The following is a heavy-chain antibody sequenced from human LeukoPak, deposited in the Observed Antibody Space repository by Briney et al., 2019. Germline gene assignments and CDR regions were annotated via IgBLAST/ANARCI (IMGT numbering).Heavy chain of an antibody. J-gene: IGHJ3*02. CDR3: AKSRGSYYRDAFDI. CDR2: ISGSGGST. Sequence: GGSLRLSCAASGFTFSSYAMSWVRQAPGKGLEWVSAISGSGGSTYYAVSVKGRFSISRDNSKITLYLQMNSLRAEDTAVYYCAKSRGSYYRDAFDIWGQGTMVTVSS. CDR1: GFTFSSYA. V-gene: IGHV3-23*01. D-gene: IGHD1-26*01.